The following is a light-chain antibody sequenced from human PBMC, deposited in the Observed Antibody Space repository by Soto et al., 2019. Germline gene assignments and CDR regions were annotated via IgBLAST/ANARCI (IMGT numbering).Light chain of an antibody. V-gene: IGKV3-20*01. J-gene: IGKJ1*01. Sequence: EIVLTQSPGTLSLSPGERATLSCRASQSISSSYLAWYQQKTGQAPRLLIYGASKRATGIPDRFSGSGSGNDFTITISRRATENLAMQFFQHFGRAPVWPFGQGAKVEIK. CDR2: GAS. CDR3: QHFGRAPVWP. CDR1: QSISSSY.